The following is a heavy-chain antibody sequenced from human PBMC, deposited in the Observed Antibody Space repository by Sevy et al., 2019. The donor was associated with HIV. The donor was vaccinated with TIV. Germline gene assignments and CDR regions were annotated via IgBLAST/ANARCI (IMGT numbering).Heavy chain of an antibody. J-gene: IGHJ5*02. Sequence: ATVKVSCKASGYTFSSYGISWVRQAPGQGLERMGWIGAYNGNRKYTQNLQDRVTMTTDTSTSTAYMELRSLRSGDTAVYFCARLSTSRRKSNWFDPWGQGTLVTVSS. V-gene: IGHV1-18*01. CDR1: GYTFSSYG. CDR2: IGAYNGNR. D-gene: IGHD3-16*02. CDR3: ARLSTSRRKSNWFDP.